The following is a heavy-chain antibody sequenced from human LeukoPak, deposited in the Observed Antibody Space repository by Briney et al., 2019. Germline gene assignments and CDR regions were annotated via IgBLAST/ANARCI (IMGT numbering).Heavy chain of an antibody. Sequence: PSETLSLTCTASGGSISSYYWSWIRQPPGKGLEWIGNIYYSGGTNYNPSLKSRVTISVDTSKNQFSPNLTSVTAADTARYYCARQAKYGYYYYGLDVWGQGTTVTVAS. V-gene: IGHV4-59*08. CDR2: IYYSGGT. J-gene: IGHJ6*02. CDR3: ARQAKYGYYYYGLDV. CDR1: GGSISSYY. D-gene: IGHD2-8*01.